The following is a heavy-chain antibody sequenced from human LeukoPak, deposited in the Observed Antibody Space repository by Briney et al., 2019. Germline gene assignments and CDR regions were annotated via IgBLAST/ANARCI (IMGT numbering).Heavy chain of an antibody. CDR1: GFTFTGYI. CDR2: ISSTSNTI. Sequence: GGSLRLSCAASGFTFTGYIMNWVRQAPGKGVEWVSFISSTSNTIYYADSVKGRFTVSRDNAKNSLYLQMNSLRAEDTAVYYCARDQWLDYWGQGTLVTVSS. J-gene: IGHJ4*02. D-gene: IGHD6-19*01. CDR3: ARDQWLDY. V-gene: IGHV3-48*01.